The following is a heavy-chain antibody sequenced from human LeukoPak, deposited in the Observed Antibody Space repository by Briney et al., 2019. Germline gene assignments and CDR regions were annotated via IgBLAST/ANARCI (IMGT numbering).Heavy chain of an antibody. CDR3: ARRLNYYLDY. Sequence: GGSLRLSCAASGFTFSSYAMSWIRQAPGKGLEWISYISSSGSTIYYSDSVRGQFTISRDNAKNTLYLQMNSLRAEDTAVYYCARRLNYYLDYWGQGTLVTVSS. V-gene: IGHV3-11*04. J-gene: IGHJ4*02. CDR1: GFTFSSYA. CDR2: ISSSGSTI. D-gene: IGHD3-10*01.